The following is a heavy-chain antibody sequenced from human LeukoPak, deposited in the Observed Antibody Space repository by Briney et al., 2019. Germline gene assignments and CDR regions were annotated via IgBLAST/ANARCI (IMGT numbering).Heavy chain of an antibody. CDR2: IYYSGST. D-gene: IGHD3-10*01. CDR1: GGSFSSYY. J-gene: IGHJ4*02. CDR3: ATRSSHYGYFDY. V-gene: IGHV4-59*12. Sequence: PSETLSLTCTVSGGSFSSYYWSWIRQPPGKGLAWIGYIYYSGSTNYNPSLKSRVTISVDTSKNQFSLKLSSVTAADTAVYYCATRSSHYGYFDYWGQGTLVTVSS.